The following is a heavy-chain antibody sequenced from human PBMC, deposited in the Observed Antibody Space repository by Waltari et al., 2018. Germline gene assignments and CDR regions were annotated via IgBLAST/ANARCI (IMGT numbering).Heavy chain of an antibody. D-gene: IGHD1-26*01. CDR3: VKGSASYSRDFDC. CDR2: ISGSGGST. CDR1: GLPFSSYA. Sequence: EVQLLESGGGLVQPGGSLRLSCAASGLPFSSYAMSWVRQAPGKGLEWVSAISGSGGSTYYADSVKGRFTISRDNSKDTLYLQMNSLRAEDTAVYYCVKGSASYSRDFDCWGQGALVTVSS. J-gene: IGHJ4*02. V-gene: IGHV3-23*01.